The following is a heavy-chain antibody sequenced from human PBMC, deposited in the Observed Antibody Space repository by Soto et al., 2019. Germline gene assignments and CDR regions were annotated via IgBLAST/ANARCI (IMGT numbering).Heavy chain of an antibody. Sequence: PSETLSLTCTVSGGSISSYYWSWIRQPPGKGLEWIGYIYYSGSTTYNPSLKSRVTISVDTSKNQYSLKLSSVTAADTAVYYCARDKDSSGWYDYWGQGTLVTVSS. CDR2: IYYSGST. J-gene: IGHJ4*02. V-gene: IGHV4-59*01. D-gene: IGHD6-19*01. CDR1: GGSISSYY. CDR3: ARDKDSSGWYDY.